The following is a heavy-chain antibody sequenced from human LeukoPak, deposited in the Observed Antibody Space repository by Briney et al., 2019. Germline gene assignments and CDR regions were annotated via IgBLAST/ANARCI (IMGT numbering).Heavy chain of an antibody. D-gene: IGHD6-19*01. CDR1: GFTFSAYA. V-gene: IGHV3-23*01. CDR3: VKRSSSGWDYMDV. CDR2: ISGSGDIT. J-gene: IGHJ6*03. Sequence: GGSLRLSCAASGFTFSAYAMSWVRQAPGKGLDWVSGISGSGDITEYAESVKGRFTISRDNFQNMLNLEMNSLRFEDTAKYYCVKRSSSGWDYMDVWGHGTTVIVSS.